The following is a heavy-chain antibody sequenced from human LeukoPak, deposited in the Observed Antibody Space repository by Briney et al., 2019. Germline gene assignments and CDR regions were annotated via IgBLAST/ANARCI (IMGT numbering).Heavy chain of an antibody. CDR2: IYTSGST. CDR1: GGSISSYY. V-gene: IGHV4-4*07. J-gene: IGHJ4*02. CDR3: ARAPIAVAGCPLDY. Sequence: PSETLSLTCTVSGGSISSYYWSWIRQPAGKGPEWIGRIYTSGSTNYNPSLKSRVTISVDKSKNQFSLKLSSVTAADTAVYYCARAPIAVAGCPLDYLGQGTLVTVSS. D-gene: IGHD6-19*01.